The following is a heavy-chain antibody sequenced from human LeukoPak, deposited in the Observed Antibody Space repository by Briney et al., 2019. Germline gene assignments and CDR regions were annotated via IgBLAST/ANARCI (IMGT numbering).Heavy chain of an antibody. Sequence: SETLSLTCAVYGGSFSGYYWSWIRRPPGKGLEWIGEINHSGSTNYNPSLKSRVTISVDTSKNQFSLKLSSVTAADTAVYYCARPPYYYDSSGYVDAFDIWGQGTMVTVSS. CDR3: ARPPYYYDSSGYVDAFDI. D-gene: IGHD3-22*01. J-gene: IGHJ3*02. CDR1: GGSFSGYY. V-gene: IGHV4-34*01. CDR2: INHSGST.